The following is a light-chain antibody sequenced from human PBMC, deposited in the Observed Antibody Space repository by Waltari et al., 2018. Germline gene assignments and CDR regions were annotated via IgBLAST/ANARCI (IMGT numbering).Light chain of an antibody. Sequence: EIVLTQSPVTLSLSPGVRATLSCRASQSVSTSLAWYQHRPGQAPRLLIYDASTRATGIPARFSGSGSGTDFTLTISSLEPEDFAVYYCQRRSNSPPWTFGQGTTVEVK. J-gene: IGKJ1*01. CDR1: QSVSTS. CDR3: QRRSNSPPWT. V-gene: IGKV3-11*01. CDR2: DAS.